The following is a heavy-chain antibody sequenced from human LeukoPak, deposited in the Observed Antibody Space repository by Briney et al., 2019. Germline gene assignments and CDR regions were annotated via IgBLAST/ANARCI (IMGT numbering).Heavy chain of an antibody. CDR1: GYTFTSYD. J-gene: IGHJ4*02. CDR2: INPNSGNT. CDR3: ARSRRYSSSSDY. Sequence: ASVKVSYKASGYTFTSYDINWVRQATGQGLEWMGWINPNSGNTGYAQKFQGRVTMTRNTSISTAYMELSSLRSEDTAVYYCARSRRYSSSSDYWGQGTLVTVSS. V-gene: IGHV1-8*01. D-gene: IGHD6-6*01.